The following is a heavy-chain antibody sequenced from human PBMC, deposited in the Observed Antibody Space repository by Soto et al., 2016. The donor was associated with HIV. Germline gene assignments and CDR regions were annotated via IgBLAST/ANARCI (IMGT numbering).Heavy chain of an antibody. CDR3: ATSPLEIFDY. V-gene: IGHV3-74*01. CDR1: GFTLSRYW. CDR2: INSDGSST. D-gene: IGHD3-3*01. J-gene: IGHJ4*02. Sequence: EVQLVESGGGLIQPGKSLRLSCAAPGFTLSRYWMHWVRQAPGKGLVWVSRINSDGSSTSYADSVKGRFTISRDNAKEFAVFCKMNSLRAEDTAFLYCATSPLEIFDYWGQGALVTVSS.